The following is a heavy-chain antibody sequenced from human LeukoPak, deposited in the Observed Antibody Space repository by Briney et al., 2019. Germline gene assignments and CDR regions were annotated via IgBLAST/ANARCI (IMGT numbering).Heavy chain of an antibody. V-gene: IGHV4-38-2*02. CDR3: ARAKQWLVRQRPYYFDY. D-gene: IGHD6-19*01. J-gene: IGHJ4*02. Sequence: SETLSLTCTVSGYSISSGYYWGWIRQPPGKGLEWIGSTYHSGSTYYNPSLKSRVTISVDTSKNQFSLELSPVTAADTAVYYCARAKQWLVRQRPYYFDYWGQGTLVTVSS. CDR2: TYHSGST. CDR1: GYSISSGYY.